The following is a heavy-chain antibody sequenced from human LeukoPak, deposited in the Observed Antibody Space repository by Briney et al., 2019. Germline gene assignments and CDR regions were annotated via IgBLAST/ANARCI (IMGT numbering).Heavy chain of an antibody. CDR3: ASSYCSGGSCYAPGQTSFDAFDI. V-gene: IGHV5-51*01. D-gene: IGHD2-15*01. Sequence: GESLKISCKGSGYSFTSYWIGWVRQMPGKGLEWMGIIYPGDSDTRYSPSFQGQVTISADKSISTAYLQWSSLKASDTAMYYCASSYCSGGSCYAPGQTSFDAFDIWGQGTMVTVSS. CDR2: IYPGDSDT. CDR1: GYSFTSYW. J-gene: IGHJ3*02.